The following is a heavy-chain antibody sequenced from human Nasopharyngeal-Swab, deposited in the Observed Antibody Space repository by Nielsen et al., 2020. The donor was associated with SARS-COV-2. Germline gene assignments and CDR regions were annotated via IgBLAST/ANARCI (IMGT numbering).Heavy chain of an antibody. CDR1: GFTFSSYG. J-gene: IGHJ4*02. CDR2: ISYDGSNK. CDR3: AKDGEDYGSGTSYFDY. D-gene: IGHD3-10*01. V-gene: IGHV3-30*18. Sequence: SCAASGFTFSSYGMHWVRQAPGKGLEWVAVISYDGSNKYYADSVKGRFTISRDNSKNTLYLQMNSLRAEDTAVYYCAKDGEDYGSGTSYFDYWGQGTLVTVSS.